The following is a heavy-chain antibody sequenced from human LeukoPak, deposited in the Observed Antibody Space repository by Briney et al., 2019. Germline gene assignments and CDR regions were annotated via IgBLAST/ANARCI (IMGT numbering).Heavy chain of an antibody. D-gene: IGHD2-2*01. CDR1: GFTFSSYG. V-gene: IGHV3-33*01. CDR3: ARAELPAAIKSGAFDI. J-gene: IGHJ3*02. CDR2: IWSDGSNK. Sequence: GGSLRLSCAASGFTFSSYGMHWVRQAPGKGLEWVAVIWSDGSNKYYADSVKGRFTISRDNSKNTLYLQMNSLRDEDTAVYYCARAELPAAIKSGAFDIWGQGTMVTVSS.